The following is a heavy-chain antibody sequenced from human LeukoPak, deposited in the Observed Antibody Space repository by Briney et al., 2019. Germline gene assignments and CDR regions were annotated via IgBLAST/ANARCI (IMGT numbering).Heavy chain of an antibody. CDR3: ARSFDNYYYYHMDV. CDR2: ISWNSGSI. CDR1: GFTFDDYA. D-gene: IGHD3-10*01. V-gene: IGHV3-9*01. J-gene: IGHJ6*03. Sequence: GGSLRLSCAASGFTFDDYAMHWVRQAPGKGLEWVSGISWNSGSIGYADSVKGRFTISRDNAKNSLYLQMNSLRAEDTAVYYCARSFDNYYYYHMDVWGKGTTVTISS.